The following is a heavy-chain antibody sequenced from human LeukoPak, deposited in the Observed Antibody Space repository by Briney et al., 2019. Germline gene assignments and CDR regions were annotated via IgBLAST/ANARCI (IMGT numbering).Heavy chain of an antibody. J-gene: IGHJ4*02. V-gene: IGHV5-51*01. CDR1: GYSFTTYW. D-gene: IGHD2-15*01. Sequence: PGESLKISCKGSGYSFTTYWIAWVRQMPGKGLEWMGIIYPDDSDTRYSPSFQGQVTISADRSISTAYLQWSSLKASDTAMYYCARHRKDIGFDSWGQGTLVTVSS. CDR2: IYPDDSDT. CDR3: ARHRKDIGFDS.